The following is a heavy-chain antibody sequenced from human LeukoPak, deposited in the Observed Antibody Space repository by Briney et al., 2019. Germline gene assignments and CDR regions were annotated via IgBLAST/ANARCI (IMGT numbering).Heavy chain of an antibody. D-gene: IGHD3-9*01. CDR2: IYHSGST. CDR1: GYSISSGYY. CDR3: ARTYDILTGYYEKFYFDY. J-gene: IGHJ4*02. V-gene: IGHV4-38-2*02. Sequence: SETLSLTCTVSGYSISSGYYWGWIRQPPGKGLEWIGSIYHSGSTYYNPSLKSRVTISVDTSKNQFSLKLSSVTAADTAVYYCARTYDILTGYYEKFYFDYWGQGTLVTVSS.